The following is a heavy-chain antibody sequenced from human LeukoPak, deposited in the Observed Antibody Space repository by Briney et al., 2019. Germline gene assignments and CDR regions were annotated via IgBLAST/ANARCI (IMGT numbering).Heavy chain of an antibody. CDR1: GFTFSSYE. CDR3: ARVSRPEFFFDC. Sequence: GGSLRLSCAASGFTFSSYEMNWVRQAPGKGLEWVSYIRSSGGTTYYADSVKGRFTISRDDAKNSLYLQMNSLRAEDTAVYYCARVSRPEFFFDCWGQGTLVTVS. D-gene: IGHD2-2*01. V-gene: IGHV3-48*03. CDR2: IRSSGGTT. J-gene: IGHJ4*02.